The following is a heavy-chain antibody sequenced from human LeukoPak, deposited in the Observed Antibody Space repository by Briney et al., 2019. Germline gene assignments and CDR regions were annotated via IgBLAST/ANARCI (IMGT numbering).Heavy chain of an antibody. J-gene: IGHJ4*02. CDR3: ARDNQGYSSGWYYLDY. V-gene: IGHV1-69*05. Sequence: ASVKVSCKASGGTFSSYAISWVRQAPGQGLEWMGRIIPIFGTANYAQKFQGRVTITTDESTSTAYMELSSLRSEDTAVYYCARDNQGYSSGWYYLDYWGQGTLVTVPS. CDR2: IIPIFGTA. D-gene: IGHD6-19*01. CDR1: GGTFSSYA.